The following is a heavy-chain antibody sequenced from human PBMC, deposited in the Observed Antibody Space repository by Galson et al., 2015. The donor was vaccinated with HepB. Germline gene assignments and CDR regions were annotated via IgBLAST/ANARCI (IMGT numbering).Heavy chain of an antibody. D-gene: IGHD6-19*01. CDR3: ATRCPGIAVAGTRLCDY. Sequence: SVKVSCKVSGYTLTELSMHWVRQAPGKGLEWMGGFDPEDGETIYAQKFQGRVTMTEDTSTDTAYMELSSLRSEDTAVYYCATRCPGIAVAGTRLCDYWGQGTLVTVSS. J-gene: IGHJ4*02. CDR1: GYTLTELS. V-gene: IGHV1-24*01. CDR2: FDPEDGET.